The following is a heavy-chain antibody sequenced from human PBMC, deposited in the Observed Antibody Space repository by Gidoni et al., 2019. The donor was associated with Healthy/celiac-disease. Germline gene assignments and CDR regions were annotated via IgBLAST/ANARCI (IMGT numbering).Heavy chain of an antibody. D-gene: IGHD3-3*01. CDR1: GFTFSSYA. V-gene: IGHV3-30-3*01. J-gene: IGHJ6*02. Sequence: QVQLVESGGGVVQPGRSLRLSCAASGFTFSSYAMHWVRQAPGKGLEWVAVISYDGSNKYYADSVKGRFTISRDNSKNTLYLQMNSLRAEDTAVYYCARDRGFAIFGVVIPAGGMDVWGQGTTVTVSS. CDR2: ISYDGSNK. CDR3: ARDRGFAIFGVVIPAGGMDV.